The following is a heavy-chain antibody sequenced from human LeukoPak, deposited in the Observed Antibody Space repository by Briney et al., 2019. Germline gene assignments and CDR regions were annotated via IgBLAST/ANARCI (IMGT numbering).Heavy chain of an antibody. Sequence: PGRSLRLSCAASGFTFRGNGMHWVRQAPGKGLEWVAIIWYDGSNRYYADSVKGRFTISRDNSKNTLFLQMNSLTAEDTAVYYCARDQGTSVTAMVGGHFDYWGPGTLATVSS. D-gene: IGHD4-17*01. V-gene: IGHV3-33*01. J-gene: IGHJ4*02. CDR1: GFTFRGNG. CDR3: ARDQGTSVTAMVGGHFDY. CDR2: IWYDGSNR.